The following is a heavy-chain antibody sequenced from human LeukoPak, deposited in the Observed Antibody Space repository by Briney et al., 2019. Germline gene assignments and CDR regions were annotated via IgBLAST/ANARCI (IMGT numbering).Heavy chain of an antibody. D-gene: IGHD5-12*01. CDR3: ARDLSGYDYADY. CDR2: IYHSGST. CDR1: GYSISSGYY. Sequence: PSETLSLTCTVSGYSISSGYYWGWIRQPPGKGLEWIGSIYHSGSTYYDPSLKSRVTISVDTSKNQFSLKLSSVTAADTAVYYCARDLSGYDYADYWGQGTLVTVSS. J-gene: IGHJ4*02. V-gene: IGHV4-38-2*02.